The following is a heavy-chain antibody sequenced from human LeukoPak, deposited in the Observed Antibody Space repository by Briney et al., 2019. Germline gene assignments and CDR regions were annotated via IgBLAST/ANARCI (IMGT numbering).Heavy chain of an antibody. CDR2: INSDGSNT. J-gene: IGHJ4*02. Sequence: GGSLRLSCAASGFTFRSYWMHWVRQAPGKGLVWVSHINSDGSNTDYADSVKGRFTVSRENAKNSFYLQMNSLTAGDTAVYYCARAPSGWLYRIDYWGQGTLVTVSS. V-gene: IGHV3-74*01. CDR3: ARAPSGWLYRIDY. CDR1: GFTFRSYW. D-gene: IGHD2-2*02.